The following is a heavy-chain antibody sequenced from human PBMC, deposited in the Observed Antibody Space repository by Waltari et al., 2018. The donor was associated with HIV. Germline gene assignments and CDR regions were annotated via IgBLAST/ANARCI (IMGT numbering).Heavy chain of an antibody. CDR2: SYSGGSR. V-gene: IGHV3-53*01. D-gene: IGHD1-26*01. J-gene: IGHJ6*02. CDR1: GFTLSSNY. Sequence: EVQLVASGGGLIEPGGSLRVSCAASGFTLSSNYMSWVRQAPGKGLEGVVVSYSGGSRYYADSVKGRFIISRDNSKNTVSLHMNSLRAEDTAVYYCARDPRSSGYYGMDVWGQGIKVTVSS. CDR3: ARDPRSSGYYGMDV.